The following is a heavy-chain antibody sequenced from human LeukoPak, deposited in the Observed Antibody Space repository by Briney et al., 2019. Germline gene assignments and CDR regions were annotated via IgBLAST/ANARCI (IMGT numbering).Heavy chain of an antibody. CDR1: GFTFSSYA. Sequence: GGSLRLSCAASGFTFSSYAMSWVRQAPGKGLEAPGKGLEWVSTISSSGHATYYPDSVRGRFTISRDNSKSTLHLQMDSLRAEDSALYYCAKWPEGATPKFHHWGQGTLVTVSS. D-gene: IGHD1-26*01. CDR2: ISSSGHAT. V-gene: IGHV3-23*01. J-gene: IGHJ4*02. CDR3: AKWPEGATPKFHH.